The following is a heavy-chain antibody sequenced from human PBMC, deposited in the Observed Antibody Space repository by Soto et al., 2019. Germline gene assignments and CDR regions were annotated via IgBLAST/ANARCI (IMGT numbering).Heavy chain of an antibody. D-gene: IGHD2-2*01. CDR2: ISGSGGST. Sequence: LRLSCAASGFTFSSYAMSWVRQAPGKGLEWVSAISGSGGSTYYADSVKGRFTISRDNSKNTLYLQMNSLRAEDTAVYYCVPSQLLSAGYYGMDVWGQGTTVTVS. J-gene: IGHJ6*02. CDR3: VPSQLLSAGYYGMDV. V-gene: IGHV3-23*01. CDR1: GFTFSSYA.